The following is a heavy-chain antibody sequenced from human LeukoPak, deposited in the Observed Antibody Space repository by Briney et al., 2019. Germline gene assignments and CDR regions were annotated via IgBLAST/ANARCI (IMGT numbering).Heavy chain of an antibody. Sequence: ASVKVSCKASGYTFTGYYMHWVRQAPGQGLEWMGWINPSSGGTNYAQKFQGRVTMTRDTSISTAYMEVSRLRSDDTAVYYCARANFLYCSSSTCLFDYWGQGTLVTVSS. CDR2: INPSSGGT. J-gene: IGHJ4*02. V-gene: IGHV1-2*02. CDR1: GYTFTGYY. CDR3: ARANFLYCSSSTCLFDY. D-gene: IGHD2-2*01.